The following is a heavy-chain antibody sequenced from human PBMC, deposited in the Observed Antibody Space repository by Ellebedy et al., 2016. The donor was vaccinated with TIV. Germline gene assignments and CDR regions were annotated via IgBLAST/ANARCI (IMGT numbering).Heavy chain of an antibody. V-gene: IGHV3-53*01. CDR3: ARPTLPATICGACDMDV. CDR1: GFTVSSNF. CDR2: IYGGGTI. D-gene: IGHD2-2*01. J-gene: IGHJ6*02. Sequence: GESLKISCAASGFTVSSNFMTWVRQAPGKGLEWVSVIYGGGTIRYADSEKGRFTISRDNSKTTVDLQMNSLRAEDTAVYYCARPTLPATICGACDMDVWGQGTTVIVSS.